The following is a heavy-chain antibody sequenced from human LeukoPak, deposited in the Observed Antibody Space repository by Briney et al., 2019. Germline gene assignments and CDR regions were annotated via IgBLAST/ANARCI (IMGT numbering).Heavy chain of an antibody. CDR2: IYTSGST. CDR1: GGSITSGSYY. D-gene: IGHD2-15*01. J-gene: IGHJ4*02. CDR3: AREIVVVVAATPVTTGFDY. V-gene: IGHV4-61*02. Sequence: ASQTLSLTCTVSGGSITSGSYYWSWIRQPAGKGLEWIGRIYTSGSTNYNPSLKSRVTISVDTSKNQFSLKLSSVTAADTAVYYCAREIVVVVAATPVTTGFDYWGQGTLVTVSS.